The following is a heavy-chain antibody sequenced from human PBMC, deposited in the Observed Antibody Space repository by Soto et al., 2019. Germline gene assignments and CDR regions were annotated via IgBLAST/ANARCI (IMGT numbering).Heavy chain of an antibody. D-gene: IGHD1-26*01. Sequence: PSETLSLTCTVSGGSISIGDYYWSWIRQPPGKGLEWIAYISYSGRSNYNPSLKSRVAISVDTSKNQFSLKLSSVTATDTAVYYCARSGSHAFDIWGQGTMVTVSS. V-gene: IGHV4-30-4*01. CDR1: GGSISIGDYY. CDR2: ISYSGRS. CDR3: ARSGSHAFDI. J-gene: IGHJ3*02.